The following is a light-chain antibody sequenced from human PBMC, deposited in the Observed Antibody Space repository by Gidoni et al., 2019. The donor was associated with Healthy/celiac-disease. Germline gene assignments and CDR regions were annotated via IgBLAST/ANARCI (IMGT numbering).Light chain of an antibody. CDR3: CSYAGSYTV. CDR2: DVS. V-gene: IGLV2-11*01. Sequence: QSALTQHSSVSGSPGQSVTISCTGTSSDVGGYNYVSWYPQHPCKAPKIMIYDVSKRPSGVPDRFSGSKSGNTASLTISGLQAEDEADYYCCSYAGSYTVFGGGTKLTVL. CDR1: SSDVGGYNY. J-gene: IGLJ2*01.